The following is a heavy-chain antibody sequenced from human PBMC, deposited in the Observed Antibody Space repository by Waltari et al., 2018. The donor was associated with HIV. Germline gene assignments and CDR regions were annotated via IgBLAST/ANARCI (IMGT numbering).Heavy chain of an antibody. Sequence: QVQLQESGPGLVKPSQTLSLTCTVSGGSITSGDYYWNWIRQPAGKGLEWIGRVYTSGSANYTPSLRSRVTMSLDTSKNQFSLKLTSVTAADTAVYYCARGLDILTGHYHWFLDVWGRGTLVTVSS. V-gene: IGHV4-61*02. D-gene: IGHD3-9*01. CDR2: VYTSGSA. CDR1: GGSITSGDYY. CDR3: ARGLDILTGHYHWFLDV. J-gene: IGHJ2*01.